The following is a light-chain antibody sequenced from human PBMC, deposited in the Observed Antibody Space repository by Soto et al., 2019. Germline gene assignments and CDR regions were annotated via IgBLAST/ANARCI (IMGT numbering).Light chain of an antibody. CDR2: LGS. Sequence: DIVMTQSPLSLSVTPGEPASISCRSSQSLLHTSGDNYLDWYLQRPGQSPQLLIYLGSKRASGVSDRFSGSGSGTRFTLRISRVEAEYFVFYYRLQSPHIPRTFGQGTQLDSK. CDR1: QSLLHTSGDNY. CDR3: LQSPHIPRT. J-gene: IGKJ1*01. V-gene: IGKV2-28*01.